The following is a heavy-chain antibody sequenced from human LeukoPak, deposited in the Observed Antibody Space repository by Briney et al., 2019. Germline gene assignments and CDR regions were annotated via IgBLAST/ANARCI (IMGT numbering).Heavy chain of an antibody. CDR1: GFTFTDHY. Sequence: ASMTVSFKSSGFTFTDHYIHWVRQGPGQGLEWMGYIGPHSTFTSSPQEFQGRVTMTRDASVSTAYMELTRLTSDDTAVYYCVREGEGPLSKDFDYWGQGTLVTVSS. D-gene: IGHD2/OR15-2a*01. CDR2: IGPHSTFT. J-gene: IGHJ4*02. V-gene: IGHV1-2*02. CDR3: VREGEGPLSKDFDY.